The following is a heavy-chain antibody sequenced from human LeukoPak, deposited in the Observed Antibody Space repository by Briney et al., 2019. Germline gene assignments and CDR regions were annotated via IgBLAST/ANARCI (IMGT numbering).Heavy chain of an antibody. Sequence: ASVKVSCKASRYTFTGYYMHWVRQAPGQGLEWMGWINPNSGDTNYAQKLQGRVTMTTDTSTSTAYMELRSLRSDDTAVYYCARDQRYYYDSSGYFPAFDIWGQGTMVTVSS. CDR1: RYTFTGYY. J-gene: IGHJ3*02. V-gene: IGHV1-2*02. CDR3: ARDQRYYYDSSGYFPAFDI. CDR2: INPNSGDT. D-gene: IGHD3-22*01.